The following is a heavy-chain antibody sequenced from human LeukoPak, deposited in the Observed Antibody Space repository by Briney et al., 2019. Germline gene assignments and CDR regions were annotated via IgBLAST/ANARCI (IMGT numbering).Heavy chain of an antibody. V-gene: IGHV3-21*01. D-gene: IGHD1-26*01. CDR3: ARTYSGSYPY. CDR1: GVTFSSYS. Sequence: GGSLRLSCAASGVTFSSYSMNWVRQAPGKGLEWVSPISSSSSYIYYEDSVKGLFTISRDNAKNSLYLQMNSLRAEDTAVYYCARTYSGSYPYWGQGTLVTVSS. CDR2: ISSSSSYI. J-gene: IGHJ4*02.